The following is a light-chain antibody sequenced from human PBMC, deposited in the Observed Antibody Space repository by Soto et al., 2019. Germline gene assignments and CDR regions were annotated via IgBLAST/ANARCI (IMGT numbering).Light chain of an antibody. CDR1: QVIGSRY. Sequence: EIVMTQSPGTLSLSPGERATISCRASQVIGSRYLAWYHQKSGQAPRLLIYGASSRATGIPDRFSGSGSGTDFTLTISRLESEDFAVYYCQRYGSSPPHTFGQGTKLEIK. CDR3: QRYGSSPPHT. CDR2: GAS. V-gene: IGKV3-20*01. J-gene: IGKJ2*01.